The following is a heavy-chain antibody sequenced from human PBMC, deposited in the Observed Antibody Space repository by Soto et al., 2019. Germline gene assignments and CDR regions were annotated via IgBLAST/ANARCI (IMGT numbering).Heavy chain of an antibody. CDR2: IKQDGSEK. CDR1: GFTFSSYW. V-gene: IGHV3-7*05. D-gene: IGHD1-20*01. Sequence: GGSLRLSCAASGFTFSSYWMSWVRQAPGKGLEWVANIKQDGSEKYYVDSVKGRFTISRDNAKNSLYLQMNSLRAEDTAVYYCARESRYNWNRSYFDYWGQGTLVTVSS. J-gene: IGHJ4*02. CDR3: ARESRYNWNRSYFDY.